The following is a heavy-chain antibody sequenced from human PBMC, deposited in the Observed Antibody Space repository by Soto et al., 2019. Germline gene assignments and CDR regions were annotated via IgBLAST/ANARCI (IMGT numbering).Heavy chain of an antibody. Sequence: SETLSLTCTVSGGSISSSSYYWGWIRQPPGKGLEWIGSIYYSGSTYYNPSLKSRVTISVDTSKNQFSLKLSSVTAADTAVYYCASEPIRGLYCSSTSCFLDYWGQGTLVTVSS. V-gene: IGHV4-39*01. CDR1: GGSISSSSYY. CDR3: ASEPIRGLYCSSTSCFLDY. D-gene: IGHD2-2*01. J-gene: IGHJ4*02. CDR2: IYYSGST.